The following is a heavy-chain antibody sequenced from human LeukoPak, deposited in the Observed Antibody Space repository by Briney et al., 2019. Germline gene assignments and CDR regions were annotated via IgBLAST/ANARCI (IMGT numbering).Heavy chain of an antibody. CDR2: LIPTIATA. D-gene: IGHD3-10*01. V-gene: IGHV1-69*05. CDR3: ARDKSYHYGSGIKALYNWFDP. J-gene: IGHJ5*02. CDR1: GGSFSSYG. Sequence: SVKVSCKASGGSFSSYGVSWVRQAPGQGLEWMGALIPTIATATYAQKFQGRVTLTTDESTTIAYMELSSLTSEDTAVYYCARDKSYHYGSGIKALYNWFDPWGQGTLVTVSS.